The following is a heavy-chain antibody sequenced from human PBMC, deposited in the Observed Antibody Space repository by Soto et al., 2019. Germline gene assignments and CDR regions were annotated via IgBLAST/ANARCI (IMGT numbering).Heavy chain of an antibody. CDR1: GFSFSSYA. CDR2: ISGSGGST. V-gene: IGHV3-23*01. J-gene: IGHJ3*02. D-gene: IGHD3-3*01. CDR3: AKGWDFWSGTDAFGI. Sequence: EVQLLESGGGLVQPGGSLRLSCAASGFSFSSYAMSWVRQAPGKGLEWVSAISGSGGSTYYADSVKGRFTISRDNSKNTLYLEMNSLRAEDTAVYYCAKGWDFWSGTDAFGIRGQGTIVTGSS.